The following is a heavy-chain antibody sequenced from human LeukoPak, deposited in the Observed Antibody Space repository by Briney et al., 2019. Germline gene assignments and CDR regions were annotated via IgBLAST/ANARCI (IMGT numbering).Heavy chain of an antibody. J-gene: IGHJ4*02. CDR2: ISAYNGNT. Sequence: GASVKVSCKASGYTFTSYGISWVRQAPGQGLGWMGWISAYNGNTNYAQKLQGRVTMTTDTSTSTAYMELRSLRSDDTAVYYCATDPPTAAGLYYFDYWGQGTLVTVSS. V-gene: IGHV1-18*01. CDR3: ATDPPTAAGLYYFDY. D-gene: IGHD6-13*01. CDR1: GYTFTSYG.